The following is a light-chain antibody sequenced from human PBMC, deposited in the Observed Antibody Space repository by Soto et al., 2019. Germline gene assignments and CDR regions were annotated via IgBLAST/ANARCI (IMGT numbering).Light chain of an antibody. CDR2: AAS. Sequence: DIQLTQSPSFLSTSVGDRVTITCRASQGISSFLAWYQHKPAKAPKLLIYAASTLQRGVPSSFSGSGSGTEFTLTISSLQPEDMGSSYCPECNTYAFTCAPRTKVAIK. CDR3: PECNTYAFT. V-gene: IGKV1-9*01. CDR1: QGISSF. J-gene: IGKJ3*01.